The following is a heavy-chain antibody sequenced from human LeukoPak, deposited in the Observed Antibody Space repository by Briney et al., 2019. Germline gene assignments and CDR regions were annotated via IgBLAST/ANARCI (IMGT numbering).Heavy chain of an antibody. CDR3: ARGDYDYVWGSYRPLVDY. CDR1: GYTFTKYG. J-gene: IGHJ4*02. CDR2: ISTYNDNT. Sequence: ASVTVSCKASGYTFTKYGISWVQQAPGQGLELMGWISTYNDNTNYAQKFQGRVTMTTDTSTSTVYMELRSLRSDDTAVYYCARGDYDYVWGSYRPLVDYWGQGTLVTVSS. D-gene: IGHD3-16*02. V-gene: IGHV1-18*01.